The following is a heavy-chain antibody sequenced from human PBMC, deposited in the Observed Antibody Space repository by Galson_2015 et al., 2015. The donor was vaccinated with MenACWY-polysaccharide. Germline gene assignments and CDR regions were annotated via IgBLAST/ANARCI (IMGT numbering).Heavy chain of an antibody. CDR2: ISGSGGST. Sequence: SLRLSCAASGFTFSSYAMSWVRQAPGKGLEWVSAISGSGGSTYYADSVKGRFTISRDNSKNTLYLRMNSLRAEDTAVYYCAKETGDFWSGYYRYYYYGMDVWGQGTTVTVSS. J-gene: IGHJ6*02. CDR3: AKETGDFWSGYYRYYYYGMDV. V-gene: IGHV3-23*01. CDR1: GFTFSSYA. D-gene: IGHD3-3*01.